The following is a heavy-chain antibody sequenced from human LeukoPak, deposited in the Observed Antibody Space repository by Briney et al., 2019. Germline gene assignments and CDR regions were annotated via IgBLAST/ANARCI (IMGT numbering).Heavy chain of an antibody. CDR2: INPNSGGT. D-gene: IGHD2-21*01. Sequence: ASVKVSRKASGYTFTGYYMHWVRQAPGQGLEWMGWINPNSGGTNYAQRFQGRVTMTRDTSISTAYMELSRLRSDDTAVYYCARGWWWQDGFDYWGQGTLVTVSS. V-gene: IGHV1-2*02. J-gene: IGHJ4*02. CDR1: GYTFTGYY. CDR3: ARGWWWQDGFDY.